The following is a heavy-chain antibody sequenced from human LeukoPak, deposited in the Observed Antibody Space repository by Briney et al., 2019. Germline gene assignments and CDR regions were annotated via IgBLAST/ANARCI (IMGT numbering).Heavy chain of an antibody. CDR1: GFTFSNYE. Sequence: GGSLRLSCAASGFTFSNYEMHWVRQAPGQGLEWMGWINPNSGGTNYAQKFQGRVTMTRDTSISTAYMELSRLRSDDTAVYYCARGDGGSSLGDYWGQGTLVTVSS. CDR2: INPNSGGT. D-gene: IGHD1-26*01. J-gene: IGHJ4*02. V-gene: IGHV1-2*02. CDR3: ARGDGGSSLGDY.